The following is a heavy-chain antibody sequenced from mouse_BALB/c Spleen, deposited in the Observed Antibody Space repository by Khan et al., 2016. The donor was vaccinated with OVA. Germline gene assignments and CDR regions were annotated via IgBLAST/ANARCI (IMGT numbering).Heavy chain of an antibody. J-gene: IGHJ3*01. D-gene: IGHD2-2*01. CDR1: GSSFTSYW. V-gene: IGHV1-5*01. CDR3: TREGYGAVAY. CDR2: IYPGNSDT. Sequence: VQLQQSGTVLAGPGASVKMSCKASGSSFTSYWMHWVKQRPGQGLEWIGGIYPGNSDTSYNQKFKGKAKLTAVTSASTANMELRSLTNEDSAVSFCTREGYGAVAYGGQGTLVTVSA.